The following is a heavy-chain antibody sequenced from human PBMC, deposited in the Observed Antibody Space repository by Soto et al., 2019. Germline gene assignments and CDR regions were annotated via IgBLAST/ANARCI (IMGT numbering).Heavy chain of an antibody. J-gene: IGHJ3*02. CDR2: MSHIGGT. CDR1: GGFVTSGSYY. V-gene: IGHV4-34*01. Sequence: SETLSLTCAVYGGFVTSGSYYWSWIRQPPGKGLVCIGEMSHIGGTLFIPSLKSRVTISVDTSKNQFTLKMSSVTAADTVLYYCARVERGTATTVVDAFDIWGPGTMVTVSS. D-gene: IGHD1-1*01. CDR3: ARVERGTATTVVDAFDI.